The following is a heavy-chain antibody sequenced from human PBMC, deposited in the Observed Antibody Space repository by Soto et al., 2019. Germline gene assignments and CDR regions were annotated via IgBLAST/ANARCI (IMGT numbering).Heavy chain of an antibody. Sequence: EASVKVSCKASGGTFSSYTISWVRQAPGQGLEWMGRIIPILGIANYAQKFQGRVTITADKSTSTAYMELSSLRSEDTAVYYCASDPPYCGGDCSNYYYYGMDVWGQGTTVTVSS. CDR3: ASDPPYCGGDCSNYYYYGMDV. J-gene: IGHJ6*02. V-gene: IGHV1-69*02. CDR1: GGTFSSYT. D-gene: IGHD2-21*02. CDR2: IIPILGIA.